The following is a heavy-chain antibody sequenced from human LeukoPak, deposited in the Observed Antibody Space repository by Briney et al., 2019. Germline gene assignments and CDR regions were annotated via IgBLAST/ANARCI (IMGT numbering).Heavy chain of an antibody. CDR2: IIPIFGTA. CDR1: GGTFSSYA. D-gene: IGHD4-17*01. CDR3: ARGAVTTSPYDY. V-gene: IGHV1-69*01. J-gene: IGHJ4*02. Sequence: SVKVSCKASGGTFSSYAISWVRQAPGQGLEWMGGIIPIFGTANYTQKFQGRVTITADESTSTAYMELSSLRSEDTAVYYCARGAVTTSPYDYWGQGTLVTVSS.